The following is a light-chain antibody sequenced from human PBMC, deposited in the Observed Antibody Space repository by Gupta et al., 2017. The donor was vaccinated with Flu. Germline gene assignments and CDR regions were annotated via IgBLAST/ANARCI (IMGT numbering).Light chain of an antibody. CDR1: QTIYSYY. CDR2: GSS. CDR3: QQYGRSVT. V-gene: IGKV3-20*01. J-gene: IGKJ4*01. Sequence: ERTSRPCMASQTIYSYYLSWYQQTPGQPPMLLIYGSSRRAPVVPDMFSGSWSATYFTLTISGLDAEVFAMYYFQQYGRSVTFGGGTKVEIK.